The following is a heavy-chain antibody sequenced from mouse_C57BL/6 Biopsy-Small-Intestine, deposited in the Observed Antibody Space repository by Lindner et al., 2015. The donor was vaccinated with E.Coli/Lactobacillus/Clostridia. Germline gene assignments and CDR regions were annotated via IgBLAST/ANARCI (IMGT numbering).Heavy chain of an antibody. D-gene: IGHD1-1*01. CDR3: VRQVATGGTMDY. CDR1: GFSFNTYA. Sequence: VQLQESGGGLVQPKGSLKLSCAASGFSFNTYAMNWVRQAPGKGLEWVARIRSKSNNYATYYADSVKDRFTISRDDSESMLFLQMNNLKTEDTAMYYCVRQVATGGTMDYWGQGTSVTVSS. CDR2: IRSKSNNYAT. J-gene: IGHJ4*01. V-gene: IGHV10-1*01.